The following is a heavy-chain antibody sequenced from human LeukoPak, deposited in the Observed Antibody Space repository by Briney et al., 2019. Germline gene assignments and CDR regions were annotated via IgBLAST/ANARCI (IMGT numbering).Heavy chain of an antibody. J-gene: IGHJ1*01. CDR2: IYSGGTT. CDR1: GFTVSSNY. Sequence: PGGSLTLSCAASGFTVSSNYMSWVRQAPGKALEWVSVIYSGGTTYYADSVQGRFTISRHNSKNTLYLQMNSLRAEDTAVYYCARARAYCGGDCYLEYFQHWGQGTLVTVSS. V-gene: IGHV3-53*04. D-gene: IGHD2-21*02. CDR3: ARARAYCGGDCYLEYFQH.